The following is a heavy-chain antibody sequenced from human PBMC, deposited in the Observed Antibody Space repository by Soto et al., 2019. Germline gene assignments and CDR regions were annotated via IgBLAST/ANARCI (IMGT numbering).Heavy chain of an antibody. D-gene: IGHD4-17*01. Sequence: GGCLRLSCVASGFTFSQCGMHWVRQAPGKGLEWVAVIWNDGRTKYYADSVKGRFTVSRDDSKDTLYLQVASLRVEDTATYYCARDDGYGDPEYSRLWGQRTPVTGSS. V-gene: IGHV3-33*01. CDR3: ARDDGYGDPEYSRL. CDR1: GFTFSQCG. CDR2: IWNDGRTK. J-gene: IGHJ1*01.